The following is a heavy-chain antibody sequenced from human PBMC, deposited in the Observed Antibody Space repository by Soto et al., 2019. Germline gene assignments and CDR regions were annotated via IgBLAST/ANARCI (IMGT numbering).Heavy chain of an antibody. CDR2: IYYSGST. V-gene: IGHV4-31*03. Sequence: QVQLQESGPGLVKPSQTLSLTCTVSGGSISSGGYYWSWIRQHPGKGLEWIGYIYYSGSTYYNPSLKSRVTISVDTSKNQFSLKLSCVTAADTAVYYCARAMRQDTAVPYYFGMDVWGQGTTVTVSS. CDR3: ARAMRQDTAVPYYFGMDV. D-gene: IGHD2-15*01. CDR1: GGSISSGGYY. J-gene: IGHJ6*02.